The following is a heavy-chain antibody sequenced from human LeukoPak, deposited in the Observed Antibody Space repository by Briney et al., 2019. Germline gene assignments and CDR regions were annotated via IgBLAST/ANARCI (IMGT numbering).Heavy chain of an antibody. CDR2: ISYDGSNK. Sequence: GGSLRLSCAASGFTFSSYAMHWVRQAPGKGLEWVAVISYDGSNKYYADSVKGRFTISRDNSMNTLFLQMNSLRAEDTAVYYCAKDGGGSLEWLPPMDVWGQGTTVTVSS. D-gene: IGHD3-3*01. CDR1: GFTFSSYA. V-gene: IGHV3-30-3*01. J-gene: IGHJ6*02. CDR3: AKDGGGSLEWLPPMDV.